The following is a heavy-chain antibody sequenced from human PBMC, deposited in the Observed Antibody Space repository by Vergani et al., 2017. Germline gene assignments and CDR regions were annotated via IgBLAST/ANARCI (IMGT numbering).Heavy chain of an antibody. CDR1: GFTFSSYS. D-gene: IGHD6-19*01. Sequence: EVQLVESGGGLVKPGGSLRLSCAASGFTFSSYSMNWVRQAPGKGLEWVSSISSSSSYIYYADSVKGRFTISRDNAKNSLYLQMNSLRAEDTAVYYCARDRIAVAGTNAFDIWGQGTTVTVSS. CDR3: ARDRIAVAGTNAFDI. V-gene: IGHV3-21*01. CDR2: ISSSSSYI. J-gene: IGHJ3*02.